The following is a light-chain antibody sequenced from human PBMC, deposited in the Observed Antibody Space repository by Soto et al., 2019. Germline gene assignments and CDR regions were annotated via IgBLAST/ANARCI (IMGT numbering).Light chain of an antibody. V-gene: IGKV1-5*03. Sequence: DIQRTKSPSTLSGSVGDRFTITCRTSQTMSSWLAWYQQKPGKAPKLLIYKASTIKSGGPARFSGSGSGREFTLTISSLQSEDYAVYYCQQYNNWSLSTFGQGTRLEIK. CDR1: QTMSSW. J-gene: IGKJ5*01. CDR3: QQYNNWSLST. CDR2: KAS.